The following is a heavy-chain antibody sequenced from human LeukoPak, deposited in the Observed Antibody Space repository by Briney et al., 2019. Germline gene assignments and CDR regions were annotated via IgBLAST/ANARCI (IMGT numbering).Heavy chain of an antibody. CDR3: GRSGYNGYELDY. CDR2: LTGSGGNT. Sequence: GGSLRLSCAASGFTFSSYVMSWVRQAPGQGLEWVSTLTGSGGNTYYADSVKGRFTISRDNSKNTLYLQMNSLRASDSAMYYCGRSGYNGYELDYWGQGTLVTVSS. CDR1: GFTFSSYV. V-gene: IGHV3-23*01. D-gene: IGHD5-12*01. J-gene: IGHJ4*02.